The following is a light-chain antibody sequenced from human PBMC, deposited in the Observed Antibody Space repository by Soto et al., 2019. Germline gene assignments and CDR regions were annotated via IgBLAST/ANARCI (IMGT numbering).Light chain of an antibody. J-gene: IGKJ5*01. CDR1: QSVSSY. Sequence: EIVLTQSPATLSLSPGEIATLSCWASQSVSSYLAWYQQKPGQAPRLLIYDASNRATGIPARFSGSGSGTDFTLNISSLEPEDFAVYYCQQRSNWPSITFGQGTRLEIK. CDR3: QQRSNWPSIT. CDR2: DAS. V-gene: IGKV3-11*01.